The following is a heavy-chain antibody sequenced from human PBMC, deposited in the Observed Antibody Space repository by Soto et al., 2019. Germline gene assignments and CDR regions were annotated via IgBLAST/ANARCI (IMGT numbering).Heavy chain of an antibody. Sequence: PSETLSLTCAVSGASIGSGGWWSWVRQPPGKGLEWIAEIFHDGNTNYSPSLKSRVTISADKSQNQFSLNVYSVTAADTAVYYCARHEGWTGPDQWGQGTLVT. J-gene: IGHJ5*02. CDR3: ARHEGWTGPDQ. V-gene: IGHV4-4*02. CDR1: GASIGSGGW. D-gene: IGHD2-8*02. CDR2: IFHDGNT.